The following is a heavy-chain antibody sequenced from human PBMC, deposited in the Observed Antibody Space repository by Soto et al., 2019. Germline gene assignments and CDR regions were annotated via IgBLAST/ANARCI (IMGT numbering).Heavy chain of an antibody. D-gene: IGHD3-16*02. CDR3: ARAKYDYIWGSYHPFDQ. V-gene: IGHV1-3*01. J-gene: IGHJ4*02. CDR2: INVGDDKT. CDR1: GKSFDNFA. Sequence: QVQLVQSGAEVKKPGASVRLSCKVSGKSFDNFAVHWVRQTPGQRPEWMGRINVGDDKTKYSEKFQCRVSVSYDTSATTAYMELRALSSEDTAVYYCARAKYDYIWGSYHPFDQWAQGAQVTVAS.